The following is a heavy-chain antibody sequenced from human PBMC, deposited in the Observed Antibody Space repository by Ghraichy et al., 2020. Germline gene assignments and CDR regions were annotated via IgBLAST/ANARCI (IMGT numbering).Heavy chain of an antibody. CDR1: GFTFSRYW. J-gene: IGHJ3*02. CDR3: ANQLPPTNDAFDI. CDR2: ISGDGSST. Sequence: GGSLRLSCAASGFTFSRYWMHWVRQAPGKGLVWVSRISGDGSSTDYADSVKGRFTISRDNAKNTLYLQMNSLRAEDTAVYYCANQLPPTNDAFDIWGQGTKVTVSS. D-gene: IGHD2-2*01. V-gene: IGHV3-74*01.